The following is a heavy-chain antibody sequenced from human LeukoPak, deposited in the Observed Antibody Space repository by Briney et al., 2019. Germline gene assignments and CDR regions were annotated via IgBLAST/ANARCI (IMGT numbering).Heavy chain of an antibody. J-gene: IGHJ4*02. CDR2: IKEDGSEK. D-gene: IGHD2-21*01. CDR3: ARGVGGADY. CDR1: GFTYSTYW. Sequence: GGSLRLSCAAFGFTYSTYWMSWVRQAPGKGLECVANIKEDGSEKYYVDSVKGRFTISRDNARNSLYLQMNSLRAEDTAVYYCARGVGGADYWGQGTLVTVSS. V-gene: IGHV3-7*01.